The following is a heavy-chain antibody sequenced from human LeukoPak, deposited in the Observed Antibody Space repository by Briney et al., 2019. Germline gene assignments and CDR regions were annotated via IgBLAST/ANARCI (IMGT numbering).Heavy chain of an antibody. CDR3: AREENYYDSSGYYSN. Sequence: GSSVKVSCKASGGTFSSYAISWVRQAPGQRLEWMGGIIPIFGTANYAQKFQGRVTITTDESTSTAYMELSSLRSEDTAVYYCAREENYYDSSGYYSNWGQGTLVTVSS. CDR1: GGTFSSYA. D-gene: IGHD3-22*01. V-gene: IGHV1-69*05. CDR2: IIPIFGTA. J-gene: IGHJ4*02.